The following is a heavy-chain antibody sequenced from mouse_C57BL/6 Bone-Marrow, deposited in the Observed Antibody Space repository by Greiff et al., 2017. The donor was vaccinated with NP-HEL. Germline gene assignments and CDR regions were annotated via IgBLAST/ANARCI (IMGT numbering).Heavy chain of an antibody. CDR3: TRHAPFYYGVAY. V-gene: IGHV6-6*01. Sequence: EVKLMESGGGLVQPGGSMKLSCAASGFTFSDAWMDWVRQSPEKGLEWVAEIRNKANNHATYYAESVKGRFNISRAYSKSSVYLQMHSLRAEDTGIYYCTRHAPFYYGVAYWGQGTLVTVSA. D-gene: IGHD2-1*01. CDR2: IRNKANNHAT. CDR1: GFTFSDAW. J-gene: IGHJ3*01.